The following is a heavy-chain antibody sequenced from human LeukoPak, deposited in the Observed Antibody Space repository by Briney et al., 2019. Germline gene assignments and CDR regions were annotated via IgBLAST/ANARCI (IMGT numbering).Heavy chain of an antibody. Sequence: GGSLRLSCAASGFTFSSYEMNWVRQAPGKGLGWVSYISSSGSTIYYADSVKGRFTISRDNAKNSLYLQMNSLRAEDTAVYYCSRERVAVAGTVAPYYYYGMDVWGQGTTVTVSS. CDR2: ISSSGSTI. D-gene: IGHD6-19*01. CDR3: SRERVAVAGTVAPYYYYGMDV. V-gene: IGHV3-48*03. CDR1: GFTFSSYE. J-gene: IGHJ6*02.